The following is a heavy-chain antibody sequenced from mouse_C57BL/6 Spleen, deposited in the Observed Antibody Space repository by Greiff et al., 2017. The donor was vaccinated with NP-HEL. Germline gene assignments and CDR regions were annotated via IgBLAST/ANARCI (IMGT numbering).Heavy chain of an antibody. Sequence: QVQLQQPGAELVKPGASVKMSCKASGYTFTSYWITWVKQRPGQGLEWIGDIYPGSGSTNYNEKFKSKATLTVDTSSSTAYMQLSSLTSEDSAVYYCARRSLSLRLYAMDYWGQGTSVTVSS. CDR1: GYTFTSYW. D-gene: IGHD2-4*01. CDR2: IYPGSGST. CDR3: ARRSLSLRLYAMDY. V-gene: IGHV1-55*01. J-gene: IGHJ4*01.